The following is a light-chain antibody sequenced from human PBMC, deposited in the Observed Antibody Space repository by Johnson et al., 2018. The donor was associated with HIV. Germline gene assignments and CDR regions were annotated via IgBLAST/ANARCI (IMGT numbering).Light chain of an antibody. Sequence: QSVLTQPPSVSSAPGQKVTISCSGSSSNIGNNYVSWYQLLPGTAPKLLIYDNNKRPSGIPDRFSGSKSGTSATLGITGLQTGDEADYYCGTWDSSLRAYNYVFGSGTKVTVL. CDR2: DNN. CDR1: SSNIGNNY. CDR3: GTWDSSLRAYNYV. V-gene: IGLV1-51*01. J-gene: IGLJ1*01.